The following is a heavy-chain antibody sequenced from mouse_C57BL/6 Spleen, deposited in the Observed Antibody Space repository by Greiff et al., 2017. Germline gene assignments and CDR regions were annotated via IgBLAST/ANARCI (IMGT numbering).Heavy chain of an antibody. CDR1: GYTFTSYW. CDR2: IHPNSGST. V-gene: IGHV1-64*01. D-gene: IGHD2-5*01. CDR3: ARSDYSNYHWYFDV. Sequence: QVQLQQPGAELVKPGASVKLSCKASGYTFTSYWMHWVKQRPGQCLEWIGIIHPNSGSTNYNEKFKSKATLTVDKSSSTAYMQLSSLTSEDSAVYYCARSDYSNYHWYFDVWGTGTTVTVSS. J-gene: IGHJ1*03.